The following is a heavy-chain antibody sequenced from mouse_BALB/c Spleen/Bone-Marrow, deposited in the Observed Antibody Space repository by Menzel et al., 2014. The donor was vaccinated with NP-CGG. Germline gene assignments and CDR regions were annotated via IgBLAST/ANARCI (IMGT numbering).Heavy chain of an antibody. Sequence: EVQLAESGAELVKPGASVKLSCTASGFNIKDTYMHWVKQRPEQGLEWIGRIDPAHGNAKYDPKFQGKATITADTSSNTAYLQLSSLTSEDTVVYYCARYRLGTYFDFWGQGTTLTVSS. V-gene: IGHV14-3*02. CDR3: ARYRLGTYFDF. CDR1: GFNIKDTY. D-gene: IGHD2-14*01. CDR2: IDPAHGNA. J-gene: IGHJ2*01.